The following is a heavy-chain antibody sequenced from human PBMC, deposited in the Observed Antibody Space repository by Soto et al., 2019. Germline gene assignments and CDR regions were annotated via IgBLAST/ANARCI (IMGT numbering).Heavy chain of an antibody. J-gene: IGHJ4*02. CDR1: GDSISSYY. D-gene: IGHD3-22*01. CDR2: LYYGRSA. CDR3: APRSMAVVPEY. Sequence: QVQLQESGPGLVKPSETLSLTCAVSGDSISSYYCMWIRQPPGKGLESIGYLYYGRSANYNPSLKSRVPLSVDTSTNQCSLTLSSMAAADTAVYYCAPRSMAVVPEYWGPGTLVTVSS. V-gene: IGHV4-59*01.